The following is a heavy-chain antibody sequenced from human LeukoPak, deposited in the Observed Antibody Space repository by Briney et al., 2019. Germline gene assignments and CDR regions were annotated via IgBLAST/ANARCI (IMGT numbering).Heavy chain of an antibody. V-gene: IGHV4-59*01. D-gene: IGHD6-13*01. Sequence: SETLSLTCTVSGGSINSYYWSWIRQPPGKGLEWIGYIYYSGSTHYNPSLKSRVTISVDTSKNQFSLKLSSVTAADTAVYYCARGYSSTWYWFDPWGQGTLVTVSS. J-gene: IGHJ5*02. CDR2: IYYSGST. CDR3: ARGYSSTWYWFDP. CDR1: GGSINSYY.